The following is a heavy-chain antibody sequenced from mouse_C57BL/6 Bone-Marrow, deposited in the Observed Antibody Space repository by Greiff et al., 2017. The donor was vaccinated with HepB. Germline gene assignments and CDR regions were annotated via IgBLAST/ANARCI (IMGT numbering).Heavy chain of an antibody. Sequence: EVQLQQSGPELVKPGASVKMSCKASGYTFTDYNMHWVKQSHGKSLEWIGYINPNNGGTSYNQKFKGKATLTVNKSSSTAYMELRSLTSEDSAVYYCARFPDYYGSRRDYFDYWGQGTTLTVSS. V-gene: IGHV1-22*01. CDR2: INPNNGGT. D-gene: IGHD1-1*01. CDR3: ARFPDYYGSRRDYFDY. J-gene: IGHJ2*01. CDR1: GYTFTDYN.